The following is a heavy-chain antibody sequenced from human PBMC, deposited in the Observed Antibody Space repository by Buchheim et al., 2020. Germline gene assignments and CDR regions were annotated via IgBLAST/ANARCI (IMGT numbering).Heavy chain of an antibody. CDR3: ARSGGIYSNLIYGMDV. CDR1: GGSISSGGYS. D-gene: IGHD5-18*01. V-gene: IGHV4-30-2*01. J-gene: IGHJ6*02. CDR2: IYHSGST. Sequence: QLQLQESGSGLVKPSQALSLTCAVSGGSISSGGYSWSWIRQPPGKGLEWIGYIYHSGSTYYNPSLKSRVTISVDRSKNQFSLKLSSVTAADTAVYYCARSGGIYSNLIYGMDVWGQGTT.